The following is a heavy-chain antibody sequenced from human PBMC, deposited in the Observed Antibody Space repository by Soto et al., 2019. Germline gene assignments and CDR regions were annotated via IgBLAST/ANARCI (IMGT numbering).Heavy chain of an antibody. CDR2: IDWDDDE. CDR1: GFSLRTSAMC. CDR3: ARIQHGSDSFDY. Sequence: SGPTLVNPTQNLTLTCTFSGFSLRTSAMCVSWILQPPRKALEWLARIDWDDDEYYITSLKTRLTISKDTSKNQVVLTMTNMDPVDTATYYCARIQHGSDSFDYWGQGILVTVSS. V-gene: IGHV2-70*11. D-gene: IGHD2-21*02. J-gene: IGHJ4*02.